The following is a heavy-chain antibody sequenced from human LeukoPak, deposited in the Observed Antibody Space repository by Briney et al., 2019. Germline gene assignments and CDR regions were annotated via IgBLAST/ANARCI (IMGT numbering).Heavy chain of an antibody. CDR3: AKADATIGGAFDT. Sequence: GGSLRLSCAASGFTFSSHWMGWVRQAPGKGLEWLANINQDGSETNSVDSVKGRFSISRDNAKSSLYLQMNSLRAEDTAVYYCAKADATIGGAFDTWGQGTMVIVSS. D-gene: IGHD3-16*01. V-gene: IGHV3-7*01. CDR1: GFTFSSHW. CDR2: INQDGSET. J-gene: IGHJ3*02.